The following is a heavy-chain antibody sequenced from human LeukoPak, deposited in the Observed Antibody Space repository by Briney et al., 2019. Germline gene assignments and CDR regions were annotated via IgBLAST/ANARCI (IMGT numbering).Heavy chain of an antibody. D-gene: IGHD2-2*01. CDR2: INPNSGGT. J-gene: IGHJ6*03. V-gene: IGHV1-2*02. Sequence: ASVKVSCKASGYTFTGYYMHWVRQAPGQGLEWMGWINPNSGGTNYAQKFQGRVTMTRDTSISTAYMELSRLRSDDTAVYYCARLVVPAARGSYYCYMDVWGKGTTVTVSS. CDR1: GYTFTGYY. CDR3: ARLVVPAARGSYYCYMDV.